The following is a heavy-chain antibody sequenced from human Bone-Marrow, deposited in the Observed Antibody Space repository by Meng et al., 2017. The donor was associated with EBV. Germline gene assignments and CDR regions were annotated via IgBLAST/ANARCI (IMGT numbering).Heavy chain of an antibody. J-gene: IGHJ4*02. Sequence: VQLVESGGGVVQPGRSLGLSCAASGFTFSSYGMHWVRQAPGKGLEWVAVISYDGSNKYYADSVKGRFTISRDNSKNTLYLQMNSLRAEDTAVYYCAKGPGIVVVKYWGQGTLVTVSS. D-gene: IGHD2-21*01. V-gene: IGHV3-30*18. CDR2: ISYDGSNK. CDR1: GFTFSSYG. CDR3: AKGPGIVVVKY.